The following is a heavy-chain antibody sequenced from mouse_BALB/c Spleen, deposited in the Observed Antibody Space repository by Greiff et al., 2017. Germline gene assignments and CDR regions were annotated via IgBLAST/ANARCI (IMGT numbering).Heavy chain of an antibody. CDR3: ASLSTGGNY. CDR1: GYSITSDYA. CDR2: ISYSGST. Sequence: VKLQESGPGLVKPSQSLSLTCTVTGYSITSDYAWNWIRQFPGNKLEWMGYISYSGSTSYNPSLKSRISITRDTSKNQFFLQLNSVTTEDTATYYCASLSTGGNYWGQGTTLTVSS. D-gene: IGHD1-1*01. V-gene: IGHV3-2*02. J-gene: IGHJ2*01.